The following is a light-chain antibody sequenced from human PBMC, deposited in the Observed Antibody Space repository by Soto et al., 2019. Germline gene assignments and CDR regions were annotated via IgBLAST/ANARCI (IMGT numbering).Light chain of an antibody. CDR3: CSYAGSSTFGVV. CDR1: SSDVGSYNL. J-gene: IGLJ2*01. CDR2: EVS. V-gene: IGLV2-23*02. Sequence: QSALTQPASVSGSPGQSITISCTGTSSDVGSYNLVSWYQQHPGKAPKLMIYEVSKRPSGVSNRFSGSKSGNTASLTISGLQAEDEDDYYGCSYAGSSTFGVVFGGGTKLTVL.